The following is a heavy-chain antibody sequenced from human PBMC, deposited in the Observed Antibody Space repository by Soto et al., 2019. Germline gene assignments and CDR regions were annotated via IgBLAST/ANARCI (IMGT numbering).Heavy chain of an antibody. D-gene: IGHD3-10*01. CDR3: VKDRRAYYYGSGSDL. V-gene: IGHV3-30*18. CDR2: ISYAGCCL. CDR1: GFSFSDSG. J-gene: IGHJ5*02. Sequence: QMYLVESGGGVVQPATPLRLSCVASGFSFSDSGMHWVRQAPGKGLEWVAVISYAGCCLYNTDSVKGRFTISGDNSKNMWYLQMRGLTTEDTAVYYCVKDRRAYYYGSGSDLWGQGTRVTVSS.